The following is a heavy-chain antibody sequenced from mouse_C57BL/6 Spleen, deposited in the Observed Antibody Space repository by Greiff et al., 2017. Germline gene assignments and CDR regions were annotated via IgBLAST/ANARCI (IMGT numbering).Heavy chain of an antibody. CDR1: GYAFSSSW. CDR3: APSSYYGSPYWYFDG. V-gene: IGHV1-82*01. CDR2: IYPGDGAT. J-gene: IGHJ1*03. Sequence: QVQLQQSGPELVKPGASVKISCKASGYAFSSSWMNWVKQRPGKGLEWIGRIYPGDGATNYNGKFKGKATLTADKSSSTAYMQLSSLTSEDSAVYFCAPSSYYGSPYWYFDGWGTGTTVTVSS. D-gene: IGHD1-1*01.